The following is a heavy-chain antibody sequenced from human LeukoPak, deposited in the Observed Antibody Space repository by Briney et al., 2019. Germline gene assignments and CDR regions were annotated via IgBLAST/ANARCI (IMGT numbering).Heavy chain of an antibody. CDR2: IYTSGST. CDR3: AREPMVRGVLSYYYYGMDV. CDR1: GGSISSYY. Sequence: SETLSFTCTVSGGSISSYYWSWIRQPAGKGLEWIGRIYTSGSTNYNPSLKSRVTMSVDTSKNQFSLKLSSVTAADTAVYYCAREPMVRGVLSYYYYGMDVWGQGTTVTVSS. V-gene: IGHV4-4*07. D-gene: IGHD3-10*01. J-gene: IGHJ6*02.